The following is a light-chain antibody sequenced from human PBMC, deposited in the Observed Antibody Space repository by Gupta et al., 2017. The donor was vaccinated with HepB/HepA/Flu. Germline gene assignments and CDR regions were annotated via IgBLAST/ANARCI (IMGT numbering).Light chain of an antibody. Sequence: QSALTQPASVSGSPGQSITISCTGTSSDVGNYNYVSWYQQHPGKAPKLMIFDVSNRPSGVSSRFSGSKSGNAASLTISGLQADDEADYYCSSYASSTTRVVFGGVTKVTVL. J-gene: IGLJ2*01. CDR1: SSDVGNYNY. V-gene: IGLV2-14*03. CDR3: SSYASSTTRVV. CDR2: DVS.